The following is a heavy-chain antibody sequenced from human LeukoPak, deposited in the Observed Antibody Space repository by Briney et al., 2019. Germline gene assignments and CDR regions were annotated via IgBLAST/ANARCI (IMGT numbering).Heavy chain of an antibody. J-gene: IGHJ6*03. D-gene: IGHD6-6*01. V-gene: IGHV1-8*01. CDR1: GYTFASYD. CDR2: MNPNSGNT. CDR3: ARSTDSSAPYYYHMDV. Sequence: GASVKVSCKASGYTFASYDINWVRQATGHRLEWMGWMNPNSGNTGYAKKFQGRVTMTRDTSINTAYMELSNLRSEDTAVYYCARSTDSSAPYYYHMDVWGEGTTVTVSS.